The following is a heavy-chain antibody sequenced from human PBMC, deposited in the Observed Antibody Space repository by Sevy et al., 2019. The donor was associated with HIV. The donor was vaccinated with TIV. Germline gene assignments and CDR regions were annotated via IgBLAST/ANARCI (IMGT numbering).Heavy chain of an antibody. CDR3: AREALYYYDSERHYDDAFDM. J-gene: IGHJ3*02. D-gene: IGHD3-22*01. Sequence: GGSLRLSCAASGFTFSSHYMSWARQAPGKGLEWVANIKQDGSDKFYVESVKGRFTISRDNAKNSLYLQLSSLRAEDTAMYFCAREALYYYDSERHYDDAFDMWGPGTMVTVSS. CDR2: IKQDGSDK. CDR1: GFTFSSHY. V-gene: IGHV3-7*01.